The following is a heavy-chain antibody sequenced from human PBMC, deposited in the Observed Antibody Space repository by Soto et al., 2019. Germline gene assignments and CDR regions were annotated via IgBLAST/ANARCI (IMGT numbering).Heavy chain of an antibody. J-gene: IGHJ4*02. CDR1: GFHLKDYG. CDR2: STYVGGTP. CDR3: VKDYSDGSFQDY. D-gene: IGHD2-15*01. Sequence: GGSLRLSCSASGFHLKDYGMHLVRQSPGKGLEQVAASTYVGGTPYYVESVKGRFTVSRDNSKNTLYLQMGSLRPEDTAIYCSVKDYSDGSFQDYWGQGGMVAVSS. V-gene: IGHV3-64D*06.